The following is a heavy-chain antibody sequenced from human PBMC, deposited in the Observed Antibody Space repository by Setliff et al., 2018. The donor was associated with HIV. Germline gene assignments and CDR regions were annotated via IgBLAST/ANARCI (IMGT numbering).Heavy chain of an antibody. CDR3: AGPRGDEASDV. D-gene: IGHD3-10*01. CDR2: IIPAFGRA. V-gene: IGHV1-69*05. Sequence: SVKVSCKASGDTLSIHPISWVRQAPGRGLDWMGGIIPAFGRANYAQKFQGRVTITTDESTTTVFMEMTGLRSEDTAVYFCAGPRGDEASDVWGQGTMVTGSS. J-gene: IGHJ3*01. CDR1: GDTLSIHP.